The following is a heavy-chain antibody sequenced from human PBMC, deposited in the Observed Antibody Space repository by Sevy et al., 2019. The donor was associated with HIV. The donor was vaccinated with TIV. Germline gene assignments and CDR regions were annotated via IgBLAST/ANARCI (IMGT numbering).Heavy chain of an antibody. Sequence: GGSLRLSCAASGFTFSGSAMHWVRQASGKGLEWVGRIRSKANSYGTAYAASVKGRFTISRDDSKNTAYLQMNSLKTEDTAVYYCLYDFWSGYPYYGMDVWGQGTTVTVSS. CDR1: GFTFSGSA. D-gene: IGHD3-3*01. V-gene: IGHV3-73*01. CDR2: IRSKANSYGT. CDR3: LYDFWSGYPYYGMDV. J-gene: IGHJ6*02.